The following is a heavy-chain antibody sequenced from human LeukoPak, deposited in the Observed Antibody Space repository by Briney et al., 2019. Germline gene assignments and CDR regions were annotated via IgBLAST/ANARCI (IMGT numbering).Heavy chain of an antibody. Sequence: GGSLRLSCAASGFTFSNYGMHWVRQAPGKGLEWVAVIWYDENTTYYTESVKGRFTISRDNSDNTLYLQMNSLKAEDTAVYFCARDPGPDYSDFWGQGALVTVSS. CDR1: GFTFSNYG. V-gene: IGHV3-33*01. CDR2: IWYDENTT. CDR3: ARDPGPDYSDF. J-gene: IGHJ4*02.